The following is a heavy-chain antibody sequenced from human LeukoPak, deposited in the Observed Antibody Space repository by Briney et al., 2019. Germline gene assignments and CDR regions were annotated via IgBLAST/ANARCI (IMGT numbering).Heavy chain of an antibody. Sequence: PSETLSLTCTVSGGSLNTYYWSWIRQPPGKGLEWIGYTYYSGSTIYNPSLKSRVTISVDTSKNQFSLKLSSVTAADTAVYYCARDSNRYYYWGQGTLVTVSS. CDR2: TYYSGST. CDR1: GGSLNTYY. D-gene: IGHD6-13*01. V-gene: IGHV4-59*01. J-gene: IGHJ4*02. CDR3: ARDSNRYYY.